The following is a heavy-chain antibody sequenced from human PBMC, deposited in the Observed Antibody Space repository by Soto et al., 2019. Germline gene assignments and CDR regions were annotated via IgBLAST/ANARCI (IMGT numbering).Heavy chain of an antibody. CDR1: GGTFSSYA. Sequence: AASVKVSCKASGGTFSSYAISWVRQAPGQGLEWMGGIIPIFGTANYAQKFQGRVTITADESTSTAYMELSSLRSEDTAVYYCARAKAAYYYDSSGYLTPGYYYYGMDVWGQGTTVTVSS. J-gene: IGHJ6*02. D-gene: IGHD3-22*01. V-gene: IGHV1-69*13. CDR3: ARAKAAYYYDSSGYLTPGYYYYGMDV. CDR2: IIPIFGTA.